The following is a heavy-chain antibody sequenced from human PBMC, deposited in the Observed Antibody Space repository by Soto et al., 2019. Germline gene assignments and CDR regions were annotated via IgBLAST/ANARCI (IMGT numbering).Heavy chain of an antibody. V-gene: IGHV3-23*01. CDR3: ANPQLSKIRDHYYYYYMDV. Sequence: PGGSLRLSCAASGFTFSSYAMSWVRQAPGKGLEWVSAISGSGGSTYYADSVKGRFTISRDNSKNTLYLQMNSLRAEDTAVYYCANPQLSKIRDHYYYYYMDVWGKGTTVTVS. D-gene: IGHD2-15*01. CDR2: ISGSGGST. CDR1: GFTFSSYA. J-gene: IGHJ6*03.